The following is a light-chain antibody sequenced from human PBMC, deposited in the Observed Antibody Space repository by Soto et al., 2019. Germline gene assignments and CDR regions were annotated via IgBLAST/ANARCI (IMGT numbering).Light chain of an antibody. V-gene: IGKV3-15*01. J-gene: IGKJ1*01. Sequence: EIVLTQSPGTLSVSPGERATLSCRASQSVSSKLAWYQQKPGQAPRLLFYGASTGATGITDRFSGGGSETECTLSISSLQSEDFAVYSGQQYNYWPGTFARGTNVEIK. CDR1: QSVSSK. CDR3: QQYNYWPGT. CDR2: GAS.